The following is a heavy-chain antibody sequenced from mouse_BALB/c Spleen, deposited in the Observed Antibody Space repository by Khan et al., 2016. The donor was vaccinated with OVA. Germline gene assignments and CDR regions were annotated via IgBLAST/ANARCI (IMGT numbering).Heavy chain of an antibody. J-gene: IGHJ3*01. CDR1: GYTFTSYW. Sequence: QVQLQQPGAELVRPGASVKLSCKASGYTFTSYWMNWVRQRPRQGLEWIGKINPSDSESHYNQIFKDKATLTVDKSSGTAYMQLSSLTSEDSAVYYGARREKYGYDPSWFAYWGQGTLVIVSA. CDR3: ARREKYGYDPSWFAY. V-gene: IGHV1-52*01. D-gene: IGHD2-2*01. CDR2: INPSDSES.